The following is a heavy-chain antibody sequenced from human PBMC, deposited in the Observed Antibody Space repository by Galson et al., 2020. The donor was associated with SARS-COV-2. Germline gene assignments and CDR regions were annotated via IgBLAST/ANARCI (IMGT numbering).Heavy chain of an antibody. V-gene: IGHV3-33*01. J-gene: IGHJ3*02. CDR3: ARGVGGMLRDAFDM. Sequence: GESLKISCAASGFTFSNYGMHWVRQAPDRGLEWMAVLWYDGINKYYADSVKGRFTISRDNSQNTLYLQMNSLRAEDTALYFCARGVGGMLRDAFDMWSQGTVVTVSS. CDR1: GFTFSNYG. CDR2: LWYDGINK. D-gene: IGHD1-26*01.